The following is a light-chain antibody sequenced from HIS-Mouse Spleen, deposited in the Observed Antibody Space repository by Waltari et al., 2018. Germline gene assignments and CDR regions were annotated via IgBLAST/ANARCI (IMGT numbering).Light chain of an antibody. CDR1: NIGSKS. V-gene: IGLV3-21*02. CDR3: QVWDSSSDHTV. Sequence: SYVLTQPPSVSVAPGQTARITCGGNNIGSKSVHWYQQKPGPAPVLVVYDDSDRPSGSPERFAGSNAGHTATLTVIRVEAGDEADYYCQVWDSSSDHTVFGGGTKLTVL. CDR2: DDS. J-gene: IGLJ2*01.